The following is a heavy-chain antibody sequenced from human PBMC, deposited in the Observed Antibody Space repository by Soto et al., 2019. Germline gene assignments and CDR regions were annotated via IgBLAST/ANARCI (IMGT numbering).Heavy chain of an antibody. V-gene: IGHV4-59*08. CDR2: LYYSGKT. D-gene: IGHD2-21*01. CDR3: ARGGWRQIAI. Sequence: QVQLQESGPGLVKPSETLSLTCSVSGGSIGSYYWSWIRQPPGKGLEWIGCLYYSGKTNYNPSLKSGVTIAGDLAKTQVSRQLSSVTAAATAGYDSARGGWRQIAIGGQGTLGTVAS. CDR1: GGSIGSYY. J-gene: IGHJ4*02.